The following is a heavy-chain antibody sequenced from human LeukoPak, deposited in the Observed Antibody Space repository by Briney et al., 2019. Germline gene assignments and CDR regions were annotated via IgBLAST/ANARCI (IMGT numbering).Heavy chain of an antibody. CDR2: IIPIFGTA. CDR1: GGTFSSYA. Sequence: SVKVSCKASGGTFSSYAISWVRQAPGQGLEWMGGIIPIFGTANYAQKFQGRVTITADESTSTAYMELSSLRSEDTAVYYCARELVGATYYYYMDVWGKGTTVTVSS. J-gene: IGHJ6*03. V-gene: IGHV1-69*13. CDR3: ARELVGATYYYYMDV. D-gene: IGHD1-26*01.